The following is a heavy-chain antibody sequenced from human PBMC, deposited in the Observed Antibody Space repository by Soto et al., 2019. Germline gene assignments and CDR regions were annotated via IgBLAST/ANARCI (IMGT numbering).Heavy chain of an antibody. CDR3: ARELPYYVSSDSYLED. J-gene: IGHJ4*02. D-gene: IGHD3-16*01. Sequence: LSQTCVVAGHTVYDICGGLYWINRIPSFFFEWLGRTYYRSRWYNDYAVSVKSRITVTPDTSKNQFSLHLNSVTPEDTAVYYCARELPYYVSSDSYLEDWGQGALVTVS. CDR2: TYYRSRWYN. CDR1: GHTVYDICGG. V-gene: IGHV6-1*01.